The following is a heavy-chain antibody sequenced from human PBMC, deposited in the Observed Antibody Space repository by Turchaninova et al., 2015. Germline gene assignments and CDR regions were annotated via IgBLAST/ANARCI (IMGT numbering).Heavy chain of an antibody. CDR2: IYWDDDK. V-gene: IGHV2-5*02. CDR3: AHIFVVATFDY. D-gene: IGHD1-26*01. J-gene: IGHJ4*02. CDR1: GLSLSTSGVG. Sequence: QIPLQESGPTLVKPPQSLPLDSPFSGLSLSTSGVGVGWIPQPPGKALEWLALIYWDDDKPYSPSLKSRLTITKDTSKNQVVLTMTNMDPVDTATYYCAHIFVVATFDYWGQGTLVTVSS.